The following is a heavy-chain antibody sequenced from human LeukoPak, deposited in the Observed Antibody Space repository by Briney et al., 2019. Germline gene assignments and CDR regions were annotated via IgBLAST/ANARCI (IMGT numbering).Heavy chain of an antibody. CDR2: IYYSGST. J-gene: IGHJ3*02. CDR3: ARWFGELLHDAFDI. Sequence: TSETLSLTCTVSGGSISSYYWSWIRQPPGKGLEWIGYIYYSGSTNYNPSLKSRVTISVDTSKNQFSLKLSSVTAADTAVYYCARWFGELLHDAFDIWGQGTMVTVYS. D-gene: IGHD3-10*01. V-gene: IGHV4-59*01. CDR1: GGSISSYY.